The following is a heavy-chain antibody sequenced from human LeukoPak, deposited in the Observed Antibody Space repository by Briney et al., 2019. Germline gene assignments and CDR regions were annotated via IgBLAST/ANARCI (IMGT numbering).Heavy chain of an antibody. J-gene: IGHJ4*02. V-gene: IGHV4-39*07. CDR3: ASLSGSVDY. D-gene: IGHD5-12*01. CDR2: IYHSGST. Sequence: SETLSLTCTVSGGSISSSSYYWGWIWQPPGKGLEWIGSIYHSGSTYYNPSLKSRVTISVDTSKNQFSLKLSSVTAADTAVYYCASLSGSVDYWGQGTLVTVSS. CDR1: GGSISSSSYY.